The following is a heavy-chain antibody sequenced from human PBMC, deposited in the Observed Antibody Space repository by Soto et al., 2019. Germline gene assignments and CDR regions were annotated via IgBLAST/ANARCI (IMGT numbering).Heavy chain of an antibody. CDR1: GYTFTNYH. CDR2: MSPNSDNA. J-gene: IGHJ4*02. V-gene: IGHV1-8*01. Sequence: QVQLVQSGAEVKKPGASVKVFCKPSGYTFTNYHINWVRQATGQGLEWMGYMSPNSDNAGYAQKFQGRVTMTWSSSISTAYMELSSLRSEDTAVYYCARASDSSGLDYWGQGTLVTVSS. CDR3: ARASDSSGLDY. D-gene: IGHD3-22*01.